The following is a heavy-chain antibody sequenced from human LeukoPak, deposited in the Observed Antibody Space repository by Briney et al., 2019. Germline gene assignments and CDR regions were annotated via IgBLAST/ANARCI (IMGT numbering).Heavy chain of an antibody. V-gene: IGHV3-9*01. CDR1: GITNTDLD. Sequence: PGRSLSLSCAASGITNTDLDMHLHRQPPSTGRPSPSYHRSDKRSVGYAYSARGRFTISRDNAKNSLYLQMNLLRAEDTALYYCAKEGGATIFGVVISGYGMDVWGQGTTVTVSS. CDR3: AKEGGATIFGVVISGYGMDV. J-gene: IGHJ6*02. CDR2: HRSDKRSV. D-gene: IGHD3-3*01.